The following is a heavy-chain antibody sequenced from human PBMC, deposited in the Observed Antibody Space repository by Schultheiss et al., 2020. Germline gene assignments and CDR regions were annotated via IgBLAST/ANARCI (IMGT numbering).Heavy chain of an antibody. CDR1: GGSVSSGSYY. V-gene: IGHV4-61*01. Sequence: AATLSLTCTVSGGSVSSGSYYWSWIRQPPGKGLEWIGYIYYSGSTNYNPSLKSRVTISVDTSKNQFSLKLSSVTAADTAVYYCARDRNYYGMDVWGQGTTVTVSS. J-gene: IGHJ6*02. CDR3: ARDRNYYGMDV. CDR2: IYYSGST.